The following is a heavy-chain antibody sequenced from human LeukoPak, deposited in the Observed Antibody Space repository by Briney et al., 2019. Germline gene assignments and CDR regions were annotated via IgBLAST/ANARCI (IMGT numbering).Heavy chain of an antibody. D-gene: IGHD6-19*01. CDR2: ISGRGVNT. J-gene: IGHJ4*02. CDR3: AGGSSGWYSDY. V-gene: IGHV3-23*01. Sequence: GGSLRLSCAASGFTFSSYAMTWVRQAPGKGLEWVSAISGRGVNTYYADSVKGRFTISRDNSKDTLYLQMNSLRAEDTAVYYCAGGSSGWYSDYWGQGTLVTVSS. CDR1: GFTFSSYA.